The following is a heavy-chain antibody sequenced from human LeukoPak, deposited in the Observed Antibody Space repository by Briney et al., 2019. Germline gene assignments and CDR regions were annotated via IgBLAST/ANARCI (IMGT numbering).Heavy chain of an antibody. J-gene: IGHJ6*02. CDR2: IKYDGDEE. CDR1: GFTFSDYW. Sequence: QPGGSLRLSCAASGFTFSDYWMSWMRQAPGKGLEWVANIKYDGDEEYYVDSVKGRFTISRDNSKNTLYLQMNSLRAGDTAVYYCARIFGVVTDYYGMDVWGQGTTVTVSS. CDR3: ARIFGVVTDYYGMDV. D-gene: IGHD3-3*01. V-gene: IGHV3-7*03.